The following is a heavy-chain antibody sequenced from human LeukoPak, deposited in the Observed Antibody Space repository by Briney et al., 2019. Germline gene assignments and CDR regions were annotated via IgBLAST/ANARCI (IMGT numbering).Heavy chain of an antibody. CDR2: INPIFGTA. V-gene: IGHV1-69*05. CDR1: GGTFSSYA. Sequence: SVKVSCKASGGTFSSYAISWVRQAPGQGLEWMGRINPIFGTANYAQKFQGRVTITTDESTSTAYMELSSLRSEDTAVYYCARGRREYYYDSSGYYYPHWGQGTLVTVSS. CDR3: ARGRREYYYDSSGYYYPH. J-gene: IGHJ4*02. D-gene: IGHD3-22*01.